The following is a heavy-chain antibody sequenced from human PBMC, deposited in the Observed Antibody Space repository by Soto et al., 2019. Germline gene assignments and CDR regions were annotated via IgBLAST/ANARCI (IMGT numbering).Heavy chain of an antibody. V-gene: IGHV1-69*04. CDR3: ARGLGVAIIDDAFDI. CDR1: GGTFSSYG. Sequence: QVQLVQSGAEVKKPGSSVKVSCKASGGTFSSYGVNWVRQAPGQGLEWMGRIIPILGIANYTQKFQGRVTITADKSTSTAYMEVSSLRSEDTAVYYCARGLGVAIIDDAFDIWGQGTMVTVSS. CDR2: IIPILGIA. J-gene: IGHJ3*02. D-gene: IGHD3-3*01.